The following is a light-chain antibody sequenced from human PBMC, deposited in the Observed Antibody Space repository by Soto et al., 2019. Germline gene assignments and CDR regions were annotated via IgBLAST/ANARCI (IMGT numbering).Light chain of an antibody. CDR3: QQYYSTPT. J-gene: IGKJ1*01. V-gene: IGKV4-1*01. CDR1: QSVLYSSNNKNY. CDR2: WAS. Sequence: DIVMTQSPDSLAGSLGERATINGKSTQSVLYSSNNKNYLPWYQQKPGQPLKLLIYWASTRESGVPDRFSGSGSGTDFTLTISSLQAEDVAVYYCQQYYSTPTFGQGTKVEVK.